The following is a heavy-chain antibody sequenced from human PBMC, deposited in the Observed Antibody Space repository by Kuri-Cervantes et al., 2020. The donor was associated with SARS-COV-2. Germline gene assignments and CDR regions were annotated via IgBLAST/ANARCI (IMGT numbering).Heavy chain of an antibody. CDR1: GFTFSSYS. Sequence: GESLKISCAASGFTFSSYSMNWVRQAPGKGLEWVSYISSSSSTIYYADSVKGRFTISRDNSKNTLYLQMDSLRADDTAVYYCARGDSALTGYYFDSWGQGTLVTVSS. CDR3: ARGDSALTGYYFDS. V-gene: IGHV3-48*01. CDR2: ISSSSSTI. J-gene: IGHJ4*02. D-gene: IGHD3-22*01.